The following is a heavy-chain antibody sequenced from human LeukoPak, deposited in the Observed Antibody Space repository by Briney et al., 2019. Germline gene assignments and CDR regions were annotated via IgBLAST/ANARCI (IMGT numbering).Heavy chain of an antibody. Sequence: GGSLRLSCTASGFSFSGHWMHWARQLPGKGLVWVSRISPTGSTTSYADSVKGRFTVSRDNAKNTLYLQVNNLRAEDTAVYYCARGPNSNWSGLDFWGQGALLTVSS. D-gene: IGHD6-6*01. CDR3: ARGPNSNWSGLDF. J-gene: IGHJ4*02. CDR2: ISPTGSTT. V-gene: IGHV3-74*01. CDR1: GFSFSGHW.